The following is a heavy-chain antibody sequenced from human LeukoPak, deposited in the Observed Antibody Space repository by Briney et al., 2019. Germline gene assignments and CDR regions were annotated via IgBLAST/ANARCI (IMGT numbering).Heavy chain of an antibody. V-gene: IGHV3-7*03. CDR1: GFTFTSYA. CDR3: ARGRVVIREYYFDY. CDR2: IKEDGSEK. J-gene: IGHJ4*02. Sequence: PGGSLRLSCAASGFTFTSYAMSWVRQAPGKGLEWVANIKEDGSEKYYVDSVKGRLTISRDNAKNSLYLQMNSLRAEDTAVYYCARGRVVIREYYFDYWGQGTLVTVSS. D-gene: IGHD3-3*01.